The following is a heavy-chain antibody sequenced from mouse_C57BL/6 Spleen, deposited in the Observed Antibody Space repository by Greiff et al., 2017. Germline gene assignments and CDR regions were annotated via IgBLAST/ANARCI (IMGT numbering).Heavy chain of an antibody. CDR1: GYSITSGYY. CDR3: ARGEGMDY. CDR2: ISYDGSN. Sequence: VQLQESGPGLVKPSQSLSLTCSVTGYSITSGYYWNWIRQFPGNKQEWMGYISYDGSNNYNPSLKNRISITRDTSKNQFFLKLNSVTTEDTATYYCARGEGMDYWGQGTSVTVSS. J-gene: IGHJ4*01. V-gene: IGHV3-6*01.